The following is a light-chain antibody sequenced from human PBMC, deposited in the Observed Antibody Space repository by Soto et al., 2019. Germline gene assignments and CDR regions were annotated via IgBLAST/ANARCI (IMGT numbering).Light chain of an antibody. CDR3: QQYNSYPS. Sequence: TIMTQSPGTLSVSPGERATISCSASQAISYNVAWYQHFPGQAPRLLIHGASTRANGVPARFSGSGSGTDFTLTITSVQSEDFATYYCQQYNSYPSFGGGTKVEIK. CDR2: GAS. J-gene: IGKJ4*01. CDR1: QAISYN. V-gene: IGKV3-15*01.